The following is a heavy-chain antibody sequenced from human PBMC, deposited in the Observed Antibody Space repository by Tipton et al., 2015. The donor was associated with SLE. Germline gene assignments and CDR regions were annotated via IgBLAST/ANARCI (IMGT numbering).Heavy chain of an antibody. D-gene: IGHD1-26*01. CDR3: ARLGPSGDLGDAFDI. J-gene: IGHJ3*02. Sequence: GLVKPSQTLSLTCAISGDSVSSNSAAWNWIRQSPSRGLEWLGGTYYRSKWYNDYAVSVKSRITINPDTSKNQFSLQVNSVTPEDAAVYYGARLGPSGDLGDAFDIWGQGTMVTVSS. V-gene: IGHV6-1*01. CDR1: GDSVSSNSAA. CDR2: TYYRSKWYN.